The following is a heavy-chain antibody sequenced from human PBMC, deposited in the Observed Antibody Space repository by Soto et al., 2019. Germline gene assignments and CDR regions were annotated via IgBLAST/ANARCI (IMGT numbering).Heavy chain of an antibody. Sequence: ASVKVSCKVAGYTLTEISMHWVRQAPGKGLEWMGGFHPEDGETIYAQNFQGRVTMTEDTSTDTAYMELSSLRSEDTAVYYCAIITGPYGMDVWGQGXTVTVYS. CDR3: AIITGPYGMDV. CDR2: FHPEDGET. CDR1: GYTLTEIS. D-gene: IGHD3-10*01. V-gene: IGHV1-24*01. J-gene: IGHJ6*02.